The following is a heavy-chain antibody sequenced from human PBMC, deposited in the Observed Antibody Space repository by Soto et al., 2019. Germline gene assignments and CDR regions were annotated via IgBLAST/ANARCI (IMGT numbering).Heavy chain of an antibody. D-gene: IGHD6-13*01. CDR1: GFTFSSYA. CDR2: ISGSGDST. Sequence: GGSLRLSCAASGFTFSSYAMRWVRQAPGKGLEWVSAISGSGDSTYYTDSVKGRFTISRDNSKNTLYLQMNSLRAEDTAVYYGERRGPGTYFDYWGQGSLVTV. CDR3: ERRGPGTYFDY. V-gene: IGHV3-23*01. J-gene: IGHJ4*02.